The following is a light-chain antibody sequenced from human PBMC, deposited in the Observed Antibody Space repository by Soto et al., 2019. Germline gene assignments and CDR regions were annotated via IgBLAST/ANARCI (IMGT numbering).Light chain of an antibody. Sequence: DIQMTQFPSSLSASVGDRVTLTCQASQGISNYLNWYQQKPGKAPKLLIYDASTLETGVPSRFSGSGYGTEFTFTISGLQPEDLATYYCQQYESLVHFGGGTKV. CDR2: DAS. V-gene: IGKV1-33*01. CDR3: QQYESLVH. J-gene: IGKJ4*01. CDR1: QGISNY.